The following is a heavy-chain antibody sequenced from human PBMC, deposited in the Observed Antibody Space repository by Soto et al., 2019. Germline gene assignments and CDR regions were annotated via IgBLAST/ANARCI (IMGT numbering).Heavy chain of an antibody. J-gene: IGHJ6*02. CDR3: STNTSDIVVVPGGMGGACYYYYGMDV. V-gene: IGHV1-69*13. Sequence: GASVKVSCKASGGTFSSYAISWVRQAPGQGLEWMGGIIPIFGTANYAQKFQGRVTITADESTSTAYMELSSLRSEDTAVYYCSTNTSDIVVVPGGMGGACYYYYGMDVWGQGTTVTV. CDR2: IIPIFGTA. CDR1: GGTFSSYA. D-gene: IGHD2-2*01.